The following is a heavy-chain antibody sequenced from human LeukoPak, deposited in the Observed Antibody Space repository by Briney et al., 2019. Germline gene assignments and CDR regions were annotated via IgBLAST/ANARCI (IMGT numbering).Heavy chain of an antibody. Sequence: SETLSLTCAVSGASISSSNYYWGWVRQSPGKGLEWIGNIYSSGNTYYNASLKSRVTMYIDTSKNQFSLKLSSVTAADTAMYYCAKIKGYGLIYYGAQGPRAPVS. CDR1: GASISSSNYY. CDR2: IYSSGNT. CDR3: AKIKGYGLIYY. D-gene: IGHD5-12*01. J-gene: IGHJ4*02. V-gene: IGHV4-39*01.